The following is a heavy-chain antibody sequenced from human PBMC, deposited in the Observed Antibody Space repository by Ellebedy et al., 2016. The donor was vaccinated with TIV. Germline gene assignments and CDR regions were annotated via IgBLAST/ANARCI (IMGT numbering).Heavy chain of an antibody. CDR1: GFTFSSYW. CDR2: INSDGSST. D-gene: IGHD3-22*01. J-gene: IGHJ4*02. CDR3: GRDKSRTMIALEY. V-gene: IGHV3-74*01. Sequence: PGGSLRLSCAASGFTFSSYWMHRVRQAPGKGLVWVSRINSDGSSTSYADSVKGRFTISRDNSKNTLYLQMNSLRAEDTAVYSCGRDKSRTMIALEYWGQGTLVTVSS.